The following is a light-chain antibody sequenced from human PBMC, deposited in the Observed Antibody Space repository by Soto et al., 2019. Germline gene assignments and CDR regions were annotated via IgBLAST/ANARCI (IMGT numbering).Light chain of an antibody. V-gene: IGLV2-23*01. CDR2: EAS. CDR3: CSYAGRSSYV. Sequence: QSALTQPASVSGSPGQSITISCTGTSSDVGSYDLVSWYQQHPGEAPKLMIYEASKRPSGVSNRFSGSKSGNTASLTISGLQAEDEADYYCCSYAGRSSYVFGTGTKVTVL. J-gene: IGLJ1*01. CDR1: SSDVGSYDL.